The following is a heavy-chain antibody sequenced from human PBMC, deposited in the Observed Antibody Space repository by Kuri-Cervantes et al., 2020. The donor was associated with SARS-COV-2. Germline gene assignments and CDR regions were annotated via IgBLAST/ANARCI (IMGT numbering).Heavy chain of an antibody. CDR1: GFTFNSYS. J-gene: IGHJ6*02. D-gene: IGHD3-22*01. CDR3: ARDYYYDSSGYYYDVYYYGMDV. CDR2: ISSSSSTI. Sequence: GGSLRLSCAASGFTFNSYSMNWVRQAPGKGLEWVSYISSSSSTIYYADSVKGRFTISRDNAKNSLYLQMNSLRDEDTAVYYCARDYYYDSSGYYYDVYYYGMDVWGQGTTVTVSS. V-gene: IGHV3-48*02.